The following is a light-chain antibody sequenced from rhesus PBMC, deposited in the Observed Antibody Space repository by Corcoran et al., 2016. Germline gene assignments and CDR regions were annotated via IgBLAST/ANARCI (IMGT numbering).Light chain of an antibody. CDR1: QDLGSD. V-gene: IGKV1-28*01. CDR2: SAS. Sequence: DIQMTQSPSSLSASVGDTVTITCRASQDLGSDLNWFQQKPGKAPNLLIYSASSLESGVPSRFSGSGSGTEFTLTISSLQPEDFAAYYCLQHDVYPFTFGPGTKLDIK. J-gene: IGKJ3*01. CDR3: LQHDVYPFT.